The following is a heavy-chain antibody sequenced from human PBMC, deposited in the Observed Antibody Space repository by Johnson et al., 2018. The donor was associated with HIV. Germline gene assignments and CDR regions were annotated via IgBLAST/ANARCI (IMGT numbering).Heavy chain of an antibody. CDR3: ARDHLSSRGAFDI. V-gene: IGHV3-20*04. CDR2: INWTTGSA. D-gene: IGHD6-13*01. J-gene: IGHJ3*02. CDR1: GPTFSSSA. Sequence: EVQLVESGGGLVQPGASPTLSCAASGPTFSSSAMSWVRQAPAKGLEWVSGINWTTGSAVYADSVTGRFTLSRDNAKNSLYLQMNSLRAEDTALYCCARDHLSSRGAFDIWGQGTMVTVSS.